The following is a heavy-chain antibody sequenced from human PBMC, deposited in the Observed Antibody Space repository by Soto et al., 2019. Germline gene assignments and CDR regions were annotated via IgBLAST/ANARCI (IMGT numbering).Heavy chain of an antibody. CDR2: MKPNSANT. CDR3: ARGGVRGMDV. J-gene: IGHJ6*02. D-gene: IGHD3-16*01. Sequence: QVQLVQSGAEVKKPGASVKVSCKASVYTFTSYDINWVRQATGQGLEWMGWMKPNSANTGYAQKFQGRVTMTRNTSISTSYMELSSLGAEDAAFYCCARGGVRGMDVWGQGTTVTVSS. CDR1: VYTFTSYD. V-gene: IGHV1-8*01.